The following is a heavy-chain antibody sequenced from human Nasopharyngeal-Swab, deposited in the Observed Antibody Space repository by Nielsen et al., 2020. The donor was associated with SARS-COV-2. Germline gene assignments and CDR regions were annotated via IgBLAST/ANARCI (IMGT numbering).Heavy chain of an antibody. V-gene: IGHV3-21*01. D-gene: IGHD6-6*01. Sequence: TSVEWVSSISSSSSYIYYADSVKGRFTISRDNAKNSLYLQMNSLRAEDTAVYYCARTILSSSPEEGFDYWGQGTLVTVSS. CDR3: ARTILSSSPEEGFDY. CDR2: ISSSSSYI. J-gene: IGHJ4*02.